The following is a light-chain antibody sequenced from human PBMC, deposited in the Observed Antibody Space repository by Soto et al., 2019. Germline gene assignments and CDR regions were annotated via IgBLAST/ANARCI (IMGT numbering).Light chain of an antibody. J-gene: IGKJ1*01. Sequence: EIVLTQSPATLSLSPGERATLSCRASQGVNGNYLAWYQQRPGQAPRLLMYDASNRAPGVPDTFSGSGSGTDFTLTISRLEPEDFAVYYCQQYGSFPRTFGQGTRVQIK. V-gene: IGKV3-20*01. CDR3: QQYGSFPRT. CDR1: QGVNGNY. CDR2: DAS.